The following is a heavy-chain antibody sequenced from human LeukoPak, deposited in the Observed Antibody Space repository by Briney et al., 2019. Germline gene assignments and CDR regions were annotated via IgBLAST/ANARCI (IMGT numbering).Heavy chain of an antibody. CDR1: GFTFSSYA. CDR2: ISGSGGST. CDR3: ARDASGSGTPLGGFDY. Sequence: TGGSLRLSCAASGFTFSSYAMSWVRQAPGKGLEWVSAISGSGGSTYYADSVKGRFTISRDNSKNTLYLQMNSLRADDTAVYYCARDASGSGTPLGGFDYWGQGTLVTVSS. J-gene: IGHJ4*02. V-gene: IGHV3-23*01. D-gene: IGHD3-10*01.